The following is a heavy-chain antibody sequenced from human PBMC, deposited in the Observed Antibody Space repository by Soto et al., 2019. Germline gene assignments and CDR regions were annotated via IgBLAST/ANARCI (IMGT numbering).Heavy chain of an antibody. J-gene: IGHJ5*01. Sequence: GLSLRLSCASSGFTFSSYAVSWVRQAPGKGLEWVSAISGSGGSTYYADSVKGRFTISRDNSKNTLYLQMNSLRAEDTAVYYRCKGDYLHSRSAGFAACGQAT. D-gene: IGHD6-13*01. CDR3: CKGDYLHSRSAGFAA. CDR1: GFTFSSYA. V-gene: IGHV3-23*01. CDR2: ISGSGGST.